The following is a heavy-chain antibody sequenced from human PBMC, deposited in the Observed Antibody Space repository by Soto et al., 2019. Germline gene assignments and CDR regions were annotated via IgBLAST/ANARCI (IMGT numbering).Heavy chain of an antibody. Sequence: QVQLQESGPGLVKPSETLSLTCTVSGGSISSHYWSWVRQAPGKGLEWIGCIYYRGNTLYNPSLKSRGTISVDTSNNQFSLKLDSVTTADTAVYYCARDGREASGIDVWGQGTTVTVSS. D-gene: IGHD1-26*01. CDR2: IYYRGNT. CDR1: GGSISSHY. V-gene: IGHV4-59*11. CDR3: ARDGREASGIDV. J-gene: IGHJ6*02.